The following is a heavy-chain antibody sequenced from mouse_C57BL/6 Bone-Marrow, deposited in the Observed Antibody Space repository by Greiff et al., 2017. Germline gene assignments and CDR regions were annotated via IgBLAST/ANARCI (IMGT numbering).Heavy chain of an antibody. CDR2: IYPRSGNT. V-gene: IGHV1-81*01. CDR1: GYTFTSYG. D-gene: IGHD5-1-1*01. CDR3: ANTPWFAY. J-gene: IGHJ3*01. Sequence: VQVVESGAELARPGASVKLSCKASGYTFTSYGISWVKQRTGQGLEWIGEIYPRSGNTYYNEKFKGKATLTADKSSSTAYMERRRLTSEDSAVFFCANTPWFAYWGQGTLVTVSA.